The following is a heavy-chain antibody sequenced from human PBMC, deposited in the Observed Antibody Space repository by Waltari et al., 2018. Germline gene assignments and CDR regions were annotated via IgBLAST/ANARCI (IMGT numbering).Heavy chain of an antibody. CDR1: GGSISSGGYY. J-gene: IGHJ4*02. CDR3: VRSHCIGDSCFRYFDS. D-gene: IGHD2-15*01. Sequence: QVQLQESGPGLVKPSQTLSLTCTVSGGSISSGGYYWSWIRQHPGKGLEWIGYIYYRGSTYYNPSLKSRLFMSVDPSKNQFSLMLSSVTAADTAVYYGVRSHCIGDSCFRYFDSWGQGTLVTVSS. CDR2: IYYRGST. V-gene: IGHV4-31*03.